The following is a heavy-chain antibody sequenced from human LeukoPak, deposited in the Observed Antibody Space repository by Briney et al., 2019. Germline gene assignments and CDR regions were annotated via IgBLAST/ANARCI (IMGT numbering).Heavy chain of an antibody. J-gene: IGHJ4*02. CDR3: ARPPYYYDTSAYYFEGGYYFDS. CDR1: GYTFTGYG. V-gene: IGHV1-18*01. D-gene: IGHD3-22*01. CDR2: ISPYNGNI. Sequence: GASVTVSFKASGYTFTGYGISWVRQAPGQGLEWMGWISPYNGNINYARKVQGRVTMTTDTSTSTAYMELRSLRSDDTAVYYCARPPYYYDTSAYYFEGGYYFDSWGQGTLVTVSS.